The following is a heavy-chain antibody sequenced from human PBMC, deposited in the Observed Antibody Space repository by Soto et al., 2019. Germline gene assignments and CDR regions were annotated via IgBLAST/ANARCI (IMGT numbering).Heavy chain of an antibody. J-gene: IGHJ4*02. CDR2: IWYDGSNK. CDR1: GFTFSSYG. D-gene: IGHD5-18*01. V-gene: IGHV3-33*08. CDR3: ARDRYGSYGHFDY. Sequence: QVQLVESGGGVVQPGRSLRLSCAASGFTFSSYGMHWVRQAPGKGLEWVAVIWYDGSNKYYADSVKGRFTTSRDNSKNTLYLQMNSLRAEDTAVYYCARDRYGSYGHFDYWGQGTLVTVSS.